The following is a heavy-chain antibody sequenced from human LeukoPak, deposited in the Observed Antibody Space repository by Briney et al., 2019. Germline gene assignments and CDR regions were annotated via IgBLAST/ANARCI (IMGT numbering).Heavy chain of an antibody. Sequence: SETLPLTCTVSGGSISSYYWSWIRQPPGKGLEWMGYIYYSGSTNYNPSLKSRVTISVDTSKNQFSLKLSSVTAADTAVYYCARRYRNWNDEDDAFDIWGQGTMVTVSS. CDR2: IYYSGST. J-gene: IGHJ3*02. V-gene: IGHV4-59*08. D-gene: IGHD1-20*01. CDR1: GGSISSYY. CDR3: ARRYRNWNDEDDAFDI.